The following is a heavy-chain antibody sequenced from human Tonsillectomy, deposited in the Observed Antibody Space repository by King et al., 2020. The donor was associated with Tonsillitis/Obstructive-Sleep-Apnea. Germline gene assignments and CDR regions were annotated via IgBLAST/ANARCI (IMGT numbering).Heavy chain of an antibody. CDR2: ISGIGDKT. Sequence: VQLVESGGGLVQPGGSLRLSCAASGFTFSNYGMAWVRQGPGEGLGWFSDISGIGDKTYYADSGKGRFTISRDNSKNTLYLQMNSLRAEDTALYYCAKLWSVGTADYWGQGTLVTVSS. V-gene: IGHV3-23*04. D-gene: IGHD3-3*01. CDR3: AKLWSVGTADY. J-gene: IGHJ4*02. CDR1: GFTFSNYG.